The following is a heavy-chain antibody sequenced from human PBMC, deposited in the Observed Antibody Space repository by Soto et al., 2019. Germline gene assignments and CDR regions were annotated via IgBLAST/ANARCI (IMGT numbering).Heavy chain of an antibody. Sequence: HPGGSLRLSCAASGFTFSSYAMSWVRQAPGKGLEWVSAISGSGGSTYYADSVKGRFTISRDNSKNTLYLQMNSLRAEDTAVYYCAKDPGVSFPSFIPLRGVFDYWGQGTLVTVSS. D-gene: IGHD2-2*02. J-gene: IGHJ4*02. CDR2: ISGSGGST. CDR3: AKDPGVSFPSFIPLRGVFDY. V-gene: IGHV3-23*01. CDR1: GFTFSSYA.